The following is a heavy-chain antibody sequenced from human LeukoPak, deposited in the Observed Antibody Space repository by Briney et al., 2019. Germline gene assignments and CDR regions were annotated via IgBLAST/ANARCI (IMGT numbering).Heavy chain of an antibody. D-gene: IGHD6-13*01. Sequence: GGSLRLSCAASGFTFSSYAMSWVRQAPGKGLEWVANIKQDGSEKYYVDSVKGRFTISRDNAKNSLYLQMNSLRAEDTAVYYCARDAYSSSWDADYFDYWGQGTLVTVSS. CDR1: GFTFSSYA. CDR2: IKQDGSEK. J-gene: IGHJ4*02. CDR3: ARDAYSSSWDADYFDY. V-gene: IGHV3-7*03.